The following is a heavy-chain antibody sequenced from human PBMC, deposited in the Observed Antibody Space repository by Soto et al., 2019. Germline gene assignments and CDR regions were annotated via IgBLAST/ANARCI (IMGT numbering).Heavy chain of an antibody. J-gene: IGHJ4*02. CDR3: ARIYYYDSSD. Sequence: GASVKVSCKASGGNFSSYAISWVRQAPGQGLEWMGGIIPIFGTANYAQKFQGRVTITADKSTSTAHMELSSLRSEDTAVYYCARIYYYDSSDWGQGTLVTVSS. CDR2: IIPIFGTA. D-gene: IGHD3-22*01. V-gene: IGHV1-69*06. CDR1: GGNFSSYA.